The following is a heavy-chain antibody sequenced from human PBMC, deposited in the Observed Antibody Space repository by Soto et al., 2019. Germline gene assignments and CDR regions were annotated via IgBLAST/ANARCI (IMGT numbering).Heavy chain of an antibody. D-gene: IGHD3-9*01. V-gene: IGHV3-53*01. CDR3: ARDKRTSSRYLDWSYGMDV. CDR1: GFTFSSYA. Sequence: PGGSLRLSCAASGFTFSSYAMSWVRQAPGKGLEWVSVIYSSGVTYYADSVKGRFTISRDNSKNILYLQMNSLRAEDTAVYYCARDKRTSSRYLDWSYGMDVWGQGTTVTVSS. J-gene: IGHJ6*02. CDR2: IYSSGVT.